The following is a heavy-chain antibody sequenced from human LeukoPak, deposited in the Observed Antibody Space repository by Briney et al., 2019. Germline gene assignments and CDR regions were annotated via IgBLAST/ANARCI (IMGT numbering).Heavy chain of an antibody. D-gene: IGHD1-7*01. CDR1: GFTFSSYA. J-gene: IGHJ4*02. CDR2: ISYDGSNK. Sequence: GGSLRLSCAASGFTFSSYAMHWVRQATGKGLEWVAVISYDGSNKYYADSVKGRFTISRDNSKNTLYLQMNSLRAEDTAVYYCARVNWNYLAVDYWGQGTLVTVSS. CDR3: ARVNWNYLAVDY. V-gene: IGHV3-30-3*01.